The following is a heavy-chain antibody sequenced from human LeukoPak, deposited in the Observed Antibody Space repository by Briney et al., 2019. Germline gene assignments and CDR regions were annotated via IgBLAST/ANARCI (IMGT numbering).Heavy chain of an antibody. CDR2: ISSDGSAT. CDR3: AREWGFHFDY. Sequence: GGSLRLSCVASGFTFSGSWMHWVRQAPGKGLVWVSRISSDGSATTYADFVKGRFTIYRDNAKNTLYLQMSSLRADDTAVYYCAREWGFHFDYWGQGTLVTVSS. D-gene: IGHD3-16*01. CDR1: GFTFSGSW. V-gene: IGHV3-74*01. J-gene: IGHJ4*02.